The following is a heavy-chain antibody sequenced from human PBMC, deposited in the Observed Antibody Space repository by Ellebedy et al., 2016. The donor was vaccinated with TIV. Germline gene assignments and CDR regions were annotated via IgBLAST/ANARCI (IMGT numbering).Heavy chain of an antibody. Sequence: SETLSLTXTVSGGPINSGFHYWSWIRQSPGKGLEWIGYTHYSGSTFYNPSLGSRVSISVERSKNQFSLTLSAVTAADTAVYYCARVFGNTHNGAMDVWGQGTKVTVSS. CDR1: GGPINSGFHY. J-gene: IGHJ6*02. CDR3: ARVFGNTHNGAMDV. V-gene: IGHV4-31*03. D-gene: IGHD1-7*01. CDR2: THYSGST.